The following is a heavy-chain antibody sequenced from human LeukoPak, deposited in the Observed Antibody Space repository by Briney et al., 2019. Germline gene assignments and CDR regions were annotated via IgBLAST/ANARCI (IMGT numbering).Heavy chain of an antibody. D-gene: IGHD6-19*01. J-gene: IGHJ4*02. CDR3: AKGLGSGWYLFEY. CDR2: ISGGGGST. Sequence: AGGSLRLSCAASGFTFSSSAMSWVRQVPGKGLEWVSAISGGGGSTYYADSVKGRFTISRDDSKNTLYVQMNSLRAEDTAVYYCAKGLGSGWYLFEYWGQGTLVTVPS. CDR1: GFTFSSSA. V-gene: IGHV3-23*01.